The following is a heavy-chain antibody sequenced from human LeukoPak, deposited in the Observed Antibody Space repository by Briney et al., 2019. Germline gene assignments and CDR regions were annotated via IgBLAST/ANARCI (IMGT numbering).Heavy chain of an antibody. CDR3: ASSRGYCTNGVCSEGDWFDP. D-gene: IGHD2-8*01. Sequence: RASVKVSCKASGYTFTSYGISWVRQAPGQGLEWMGWISAYNGNTNYAQKFQGRVTITTDESTSTAYMELSSLRSEDTAVYYCASSRGYCTNGVCSEGDWFDPWGQGTLVTVSS. CDR1: GYTFTSYG. J-gene: IGHJ5*02. V-gene: IGHV1-18*01. CDR2: ISAYNGNT.